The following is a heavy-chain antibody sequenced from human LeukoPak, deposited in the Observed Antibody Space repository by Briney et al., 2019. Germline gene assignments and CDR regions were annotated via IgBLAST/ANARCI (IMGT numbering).Heavy chain of an antibody. J-gene: IGHJ5*02. CDR3: ARTHFDSLGWFDP. CDR1: GGSMRSSNFY. Sequence: PSETLSLTCTVSGGSMRSSNFYWGWIRQPPGKGLEWIGNINYSGSTYYNPSVKSRVTLFVDVSKNRFSLNLTSVTAADTALYFCARTHFDSLGWFDPWGQGIQVIVSS. D-gene: IGHD3-9*01. CDR2: INYSGST. V-gene: IGHV4-39*07.